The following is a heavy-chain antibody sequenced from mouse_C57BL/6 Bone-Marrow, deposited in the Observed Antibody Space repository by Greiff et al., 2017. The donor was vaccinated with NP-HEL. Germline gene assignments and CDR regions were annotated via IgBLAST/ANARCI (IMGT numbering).Heavy chain of an antibody. D-gene: IGHD2-2*01. J-gene: IGHJ1*03. CDR3: RYYGYDCPYWYFDV. CDR1: GFTFSDAW. Sequence: EVQVVESGGGLVQPGGSMKLSCAASGFTFSDAWMDWVRQSPEKGLEWVAEIRNKANNPASYYAESVKGRFTISRADSKSSVYLQMNSLRAEDTGIYYRRYYGYDCPYWYFDVWGTGTTVTVSS. V-gene: IGHV6-6*01. CDR2: IRNKANNPAS.